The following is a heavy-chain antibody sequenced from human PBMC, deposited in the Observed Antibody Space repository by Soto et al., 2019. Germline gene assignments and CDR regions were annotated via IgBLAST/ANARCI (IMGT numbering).Heavy chain of an antibody. CDR2: ISSSSSTI. CDR3: ARETPYYYDSSGYYYEAGFFDY. V-gene: IGHV3-48*01. Sequence: EVQLVESGGGLVQPGGSLRLSCAAYGFTFSSYSMNWVRQAPGKGLEWVSYISSSSSTIYYADSVKGRFTISRDNAKNSLYLQMNSLRAEDTAVYYCARETPYYYDSSGYYYEAGFFDYWGQGTLVTVSS. D-gene: IGHD3-22*01. J-gene: IGHJ4*02. CDR1: GFTFSSYS.